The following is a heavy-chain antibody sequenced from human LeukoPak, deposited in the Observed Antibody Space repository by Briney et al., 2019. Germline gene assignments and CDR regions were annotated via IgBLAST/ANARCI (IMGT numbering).Heavy chain of an antibody. D-gene: IGHD1-7*01. CDR3: ARLRGTTDARSFDY. CDR1: AFSISSGFY. V-gene: IGHV4-38-2*02. CDR2: IYYTGST. Sequence: PSETLSLTCTVSAFSISSGFYWGWIRQPPGKGLERVGSIYYTGSTNYNPSLKSRVTISVDTFKNQFSLKLSSVTAADTAVYYCARLRGTTDARSFDYWGQGTLVTVSS. J-gene: IGHJ4*02.